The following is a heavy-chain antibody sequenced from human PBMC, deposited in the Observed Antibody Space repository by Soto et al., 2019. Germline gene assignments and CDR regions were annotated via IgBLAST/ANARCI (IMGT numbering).Heavy chain of an antibody. CDR2: TTGSGANK. V-gene: IGHV3-23*01. CDR3: GKDGDFGEDGPAEYFEH. CDR1: GFTFKNYA. J-gene: IGHJ1*01. Sequence: EVNLLESGGGVVQPGASLRISCVGSGFTFKNYAMTWVRQAPGKGLEWVSGTTGSGANKHYADSVRGRFTISRDNSKKTLYLEMKSLRVEDTAVYYCGKDGDFGEDGPAEYFEHWGQGTLVTVSS. D-gene: IGHD4-17*01.